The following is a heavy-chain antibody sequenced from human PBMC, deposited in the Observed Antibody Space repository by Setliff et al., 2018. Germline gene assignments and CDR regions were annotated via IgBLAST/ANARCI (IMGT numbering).Heavy chain of an antibody. CDR1: GYTFTSYG. CDR2: ISAYNGNT. Sequence: ASVKVSCKASGYTFTSYGISWVRQAPGQGLEWMGWISAYNGNTNYAQKLQGRVTMTTDTSTSTAYMELRSLRSDDTAVYYCARDRGYNFWSGYFVRDYFDYWGQGTLVTVSS. V-gene: IGHV1-18*01. CDR3: ARDRGYNFWSGYFVRDYFDY. D-gene: IGHD3-3*01. J-gene: IGHJ4*02.